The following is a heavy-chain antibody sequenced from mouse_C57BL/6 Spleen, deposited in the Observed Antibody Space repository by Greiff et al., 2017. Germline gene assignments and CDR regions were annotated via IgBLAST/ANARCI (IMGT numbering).Heavy chain of an antibody. CDR2: ISSGSSTI. D-gene: IGHD1-1*01. Sequence: EVKLEESGGGLVKPGGSLKLSCAASGFTFSDYGMHWVRQAPEKGLEWVAYISSGSSTINYADTVKGRFTIARDNAKNTLFLQMTSLRSEDTAMYYCARNYYGSPFDDWGQGTTLTVSS. CDR1: GFTFSDYG. CDR3: ARNYYGSPFDD. V-gene: IGHV5-17*01. J-gene: IGHJ2*01.